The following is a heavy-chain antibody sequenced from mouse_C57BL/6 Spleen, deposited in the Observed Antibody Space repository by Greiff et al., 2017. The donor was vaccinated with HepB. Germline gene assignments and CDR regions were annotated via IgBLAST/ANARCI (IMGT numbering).Heavy chain of an antibody. CDR3: AREEDYAPFAY. Sequence: EVQGVESGGGLVKPGGSLKLSCAASGFTFSSYAMSWVRQTQEKRLEWVATISDGGSYTYYPDNVKGRFTISRDNAKNNLYLQMSHLKSEDTAMYYCAREEDYAPFAYWGQGTLVTVSA. J-gene: IGHJ3*01. D-gene: IGHD1-1*02. CDR2: ISDGGSYT. CDR1: GFTFSSYA. V-gene: IGHV5-4*01.